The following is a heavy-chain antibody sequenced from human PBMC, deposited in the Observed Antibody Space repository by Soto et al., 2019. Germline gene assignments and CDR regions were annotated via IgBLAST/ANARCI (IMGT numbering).Heavy chain of an antibody. CDR1: GGSISSGGHY. J-gene: IGHJ4*02. CDR3: ARDHHDTSGQFGGYFDY. V-gene: IGHV4-31*03. D-gene: IGHD3-22*01. Sequence: SETLSLTCTVSGGSISSGGHYWTWIRQHPGKDLEWIGYIYYSGSTYYNPSLKSRVTISVDTSKNQFSLEVNSVTAADTAVYYCARDHHDTSGQFGGYFDYGGQGTMVTVSS. CDR2: IYYSGST.